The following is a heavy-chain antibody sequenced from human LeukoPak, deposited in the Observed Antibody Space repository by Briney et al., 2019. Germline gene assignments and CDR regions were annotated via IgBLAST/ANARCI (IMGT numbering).Heavy chain of an antibody. CDR1: GDSVSSNSAA. CDR3: ARLAVAGTDFDY. J-gene: IGHJ4*02. D-gene: IGHD6-19*01. CDR2: TYYRSKWHN. V-gene: IGHV6-1*01. Sequence: SQTLSLTCAISGDSVSSNSAAWNWIRQSPLRGLEWLGRTYYRSKWHNHYAVSVKSRITINPDTSKNQFSLQLNSVTPEDTAVYYCARLAVAGTDFDYWGQGTPVTVSS.